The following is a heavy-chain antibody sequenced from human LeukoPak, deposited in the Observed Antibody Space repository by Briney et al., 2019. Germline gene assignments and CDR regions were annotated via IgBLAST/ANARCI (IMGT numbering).Heavy chain of an antibody. Sequence: PGGSLRLSCAASGFTFSSYAMSWVRQAPGKGLEWVSAISGSGGSTDYADSVKGRFTISRDNSKNTLYLQMSSLRVEDTAIYYCAKTVVVITFRFDSWGQRSLVTVSS. CDR3: AKTVVVITFRFDS. V-gene: IGHV3-23*01. D-gene: IGHD2-21*01. CDR1: GFTFSSYA. CDR2: ISGSGGST. J-gene: IGHJ4*02.